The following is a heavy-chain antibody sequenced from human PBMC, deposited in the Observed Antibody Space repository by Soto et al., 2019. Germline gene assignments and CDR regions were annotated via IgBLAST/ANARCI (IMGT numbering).Heavy chain of an antibody. Sequence: GGSLRLSCAGSGFTFRWFGMNWVRQAPGKGLEWVARISNDGSNEYYVDAVKGRFTISRDNSKNTLYLQMDSLRAEDTAVYYCAKGEVRGIIPSYFDYWGLGTLVTVSS. CDR1: GFTFRWFG. V-gene: IGHV3-30*18. J-gene: IGHJ4*02. D-gene: IGHD3-10*01. CDR2: ISNDGSNE. CDR3: AKGEVRGIIPSYFDY.